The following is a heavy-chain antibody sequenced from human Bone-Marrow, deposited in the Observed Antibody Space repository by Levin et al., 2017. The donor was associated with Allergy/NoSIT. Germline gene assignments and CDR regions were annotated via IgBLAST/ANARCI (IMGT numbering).Heavy chain of an antibody. CDR3: ARDFWYGVDY. CDR1: GFTFTNYA. D-gene: IGHD3-10*01. CDR2: ISKDGSNK. Sequence: GGSLRLSCAASGFTFTNYAMHWVRQAPGKGLEWVAVISKDGSNKYYADSVKGRVTFSRDNSKNTLYLQMDTLGTEDTAVYYCARDFWYGVDYWGQGTLVTVSS. J-gene: IGHJ4*02. V-gene: IGHV3-30*04.